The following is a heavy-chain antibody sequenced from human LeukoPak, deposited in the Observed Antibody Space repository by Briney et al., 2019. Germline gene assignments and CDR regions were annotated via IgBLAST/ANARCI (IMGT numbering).Heavy chain of an antibody. J-gene: IGHJ4*02. CDR2: ISSSSSYI. CDR1: GFTFRSYS. CDR3: ARDHDYSNYVVY. V-gene: IGHV3-21*01. D-gene: IGHD4-11*01. Sequence: GGSLRLSCAASGFTFRSYSMNWVRQAPGKGLEWVSSISSSSSYIYYADSVKGRFTISRDNAKNSLYLQMNSLRAEDTAVYYCARDHDYSNYVVYWGQGTLVTVSS.